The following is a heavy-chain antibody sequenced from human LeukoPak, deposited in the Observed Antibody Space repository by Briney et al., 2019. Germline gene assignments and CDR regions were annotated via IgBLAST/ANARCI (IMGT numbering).Heavy chain of an antibody. CDR1: GYIFTSYW. CDR2: IYPGDSDT. CDR3: ARYITTAMVTNYFDY. V-gene: IGHV5-51*01. D-gene: IGHD5-18*01. J-gene: IGHJ4*02. Sequence: GEALKISCKGAGYIFTSYWIGGGRQMAGKGLEWMGIIYPGDSDTRYSPSFQGQVTISADKSISTAYLQWSSLKASDTAMYYCARYITTAMVTNYFDYWGQGTLVTVSS.